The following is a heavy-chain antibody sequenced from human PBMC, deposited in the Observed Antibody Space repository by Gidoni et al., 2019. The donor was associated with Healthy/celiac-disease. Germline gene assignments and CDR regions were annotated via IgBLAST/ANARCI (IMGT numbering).Heavy chain of an antibody. CDR3: ARSDYGDYYFDY. V-gene: IGHV4-34*01. J-gene: IGHJ4*02. Sequence: QVQLQQWGAGLLKPSETLSLPCAVYGGSFSGYYWSWIRQPPGKGLEWIGEINHSGSTNYNPSLKSRVTISVDTSKNQFSLKRSSVTAADTAVYYCARSDYGDYYFDYWGQGTLVTVSS. CDR1: GGSFSGYY. CDR2: INHSGST. D-gene: IGHD4-17*01.